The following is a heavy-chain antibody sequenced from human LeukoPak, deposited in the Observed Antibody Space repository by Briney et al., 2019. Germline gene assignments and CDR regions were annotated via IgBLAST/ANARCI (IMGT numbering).Heavy chain of an antibody. CDR3: ARDSCSSTSCLSIDDY. Sequence: GASVKVSCKASGYTFSGYYMHWVRQAPGQGLEWMGWINPNSGGTNYAQKFQGRVTMTRDTSTSTAYMELSRLSSDDTAVYYCARDSCSSTSCLSIDDYWGQGTLVTVSS. CDR1: GYTFSGYY. V-gene: IGHV1-2*02. CDR2: INPNSGGT. D-gene: IGHD2-2*01. J-gene: IGHJ4*02.